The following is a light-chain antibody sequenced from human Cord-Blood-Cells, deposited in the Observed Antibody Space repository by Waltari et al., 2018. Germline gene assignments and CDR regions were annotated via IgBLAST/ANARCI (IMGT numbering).Light chain of an antibody. CDR1: QIVSSY. J-gene: IGKJ2*01. CDR2: DES. CDR3: QQRSNWPYT. V-gene: IGKV3-11*01. Sequence: EIVLTQSPATLSLSPGEKATLPCRASQIVSSYLAWYQPKPGQAPRLLIDDESNRATGIPARFSGSGSGTDFTLTISSLEPEDFAVYYCQQRSNWPYTFGQGNKLEIK.